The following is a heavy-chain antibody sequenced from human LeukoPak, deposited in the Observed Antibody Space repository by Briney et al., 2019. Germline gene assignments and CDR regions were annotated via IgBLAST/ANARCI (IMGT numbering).Heavy chain of an antibody. CDR2: IYSGGST. Sequence: PGGSLRLSCAASEFSVGSNYMTWVRQAPGKGLEWVSLIYSGGSTYYADSVKGRFTISRDSSKNTLYLQMNSLRAEDTAVYYCAQDIGWLQFAYWGQGTLVTVSS. D-gene: IGHD5-24*01. CDR1: EFSVGSNY. V-gene: IGHV3-66*01. CDR3: AQDIGWLQFAY. J-gene: IGHJ4*02.